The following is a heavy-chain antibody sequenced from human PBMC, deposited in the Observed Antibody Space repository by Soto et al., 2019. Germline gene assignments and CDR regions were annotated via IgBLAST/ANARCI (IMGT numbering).Heavy chain of an antibody. D-gene: IGHD6-19*01. CDR2: ISGSGGST. CDR1: GFTFSSYA. V-gene: IGHV3-23*01. J-gene: IGHJ4*02. CDR3: ASRSSGWYFDY. Sequence: GGSLRLSCAASGFTFSSYAMSWVRQAPGKGLEWVSIISGSGGSTYYAASVKGRFTISIDNSKNTLYLQMNSLRAEDTAVYYCASRSSGWYFDYWGQGTLVTVSS.